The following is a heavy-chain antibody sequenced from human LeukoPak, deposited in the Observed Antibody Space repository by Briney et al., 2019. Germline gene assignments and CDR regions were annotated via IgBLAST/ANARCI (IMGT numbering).Heavy chain of an antibody. CDR2: IKSKTDGGTT. CDR1: GFTFSDAW. Sequence: GGSLRLSCAASGFTFSDAWMTWVRQAPGKGLEWVGRIKSKTDGGTTDYAAPVKGRFTISRDDSKNTLYLQMNSLKTEDTAVYYCTTDVPFFYVDGAFDTWGQGTMVTVSS. D-gene: IGHD4-17*01. V-gene: IGHV3-15*01. CDR3: TTDVPFFYVDGAFDT. J-gene: IGHJ3*02.